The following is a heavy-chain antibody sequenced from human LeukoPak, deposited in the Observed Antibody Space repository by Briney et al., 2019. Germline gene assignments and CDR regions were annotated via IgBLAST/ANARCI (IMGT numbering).Heavy chain of an antibody. CDR2: ISAYNGNT. D-gene: IGHD6-13*01. V-gene: IGHV1-18*01. CDR3: ARVSEENGYSSSWYHSLYRDYYYYGMDA. CDR1: GYTFTSYG. J-gene: IGHJ6*02. Sequence: GASVKVSCKASGYTFTSYGISWLRQAPGQGLEWMGWISAYNGNTNYAQKLQGRVTMTTDTSTSTAYMELRSLRSDDTAVYYCARVSEENGYSSSWYHSLYRDYYYYGMDAWGQGTTVTVSS.